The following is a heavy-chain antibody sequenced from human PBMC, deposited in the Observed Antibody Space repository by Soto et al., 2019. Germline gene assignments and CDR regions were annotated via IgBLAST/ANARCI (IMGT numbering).Heavy chain of an antibody. Sequence: QVQLQESGPGLVKPSETLSLTCTVSGGSISSYYWSWIRQPPGKGLEWIGYIYYSGSTNYNPSLKSLVTISVDTYKNQLSLKLSSVTAADTAVYYCARRYGYYFDYWGQGTLVTVSS. CDR1: GGSISSYY. CDR2: IYYSGST. D-gene: IGHD4-17*01. V-gene: IGHV4-59*08. CDR3: ARRYGYYFDY. J-gene: IGHJ4*02.